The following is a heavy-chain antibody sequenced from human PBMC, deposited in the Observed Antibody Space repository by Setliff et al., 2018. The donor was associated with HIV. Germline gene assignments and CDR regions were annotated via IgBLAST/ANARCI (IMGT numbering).Heavy chain of an antibody. CDR3: ASRSDY. V-gene: IGHV3-48*01. Sequence: GGSLRLSCAASGFTFSTYSMNWVRQAPGKGLEWISYISNSSSTIYYADSVKGRFTISRDNAKNSLYLQVNSLRAEDTAVYYCASRSDYWGQGTLVTVSS. CDR2: ISNSSSTI. J-gene: IGHJ4*02. CDR1: GFTFSTYS.